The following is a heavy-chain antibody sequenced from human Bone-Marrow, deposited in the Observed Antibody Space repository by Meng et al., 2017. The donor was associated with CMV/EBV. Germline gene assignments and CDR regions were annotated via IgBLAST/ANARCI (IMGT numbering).Heavy chain of an antibody. CDR1: GFTFSSYG. J-gene: IGHJ6*01. D-gene: IGHD2-2*01. CDR2: IWYDGSNK. Sequence: GESLKISCAASGFTFSSYGMHWVRQAPGKGLEWVAVIWYDGSNKYYADSVKGRFTISRDNSKNTLYLQMNSLRAEDTAVYYCAKGISSTSCYFSCYYYGMDVWGQGTTVTGYS. CDR3: AKGISSTSCYFSCYYYGMDV. V-gene: IGHV3-33*06.